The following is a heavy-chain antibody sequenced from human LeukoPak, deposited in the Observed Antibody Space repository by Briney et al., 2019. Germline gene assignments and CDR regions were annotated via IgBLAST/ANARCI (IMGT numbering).Heavy chain of an antibody. CDR3: ARDLGYCSGGSCYPRGFDY. Sequence: PGGSLRLSCAASGFTFSSYGMHWVRQAPGKGLVWVAVIWYDGSNKYYADSVKGRFTISKDNSKNTLYLQMNSLRAEDTAGYYCARDLGYCSGGSCYPRGFDYWGQGTLVTVSS. D-gene: IGHD2-15*01. CDR1: GFTFSSYG. V-gene: IGHV3-33*01. CDR2: IWYDGSNK. J-gene: IGHJ4*02.